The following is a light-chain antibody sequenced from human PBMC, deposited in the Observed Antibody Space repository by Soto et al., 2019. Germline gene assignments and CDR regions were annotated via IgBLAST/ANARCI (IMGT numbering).Light chain of an antibody. J-gene: IGKJ4*01. Sequence: VLTQSPATLPLSPGDRATLSCRASQNVGTYLAWYQQKPGQVPRLLIYDASNRATGIPARFSGSGSGTDFTLTISSLEPEDFAVYYCQQRFNWPLTFDGGTKVEIK. CDR1: QNVGTY. CDR2: DAS. V-gene: IGKV3-11*01. CDR3: QQRFNWPLT.